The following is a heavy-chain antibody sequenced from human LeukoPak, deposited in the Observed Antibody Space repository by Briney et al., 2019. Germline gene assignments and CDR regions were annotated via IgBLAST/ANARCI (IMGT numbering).Heavy chain of an antibody. V-gene: IGHV3-74*01. D-gene: IGHD3-10*01. Sequence: GGSLRLSCAASGFTFSSYATSWVRQAPGKGLVWVSHINNDGSITNYADSVKGRFTISRDNAKNTLYLQMNSLRAEDTAVYYCAKDLHYGSADYWGQGTLVTVSS. J-gene: IGHJ4*02. CDR1: GFTFSSYA. CDR2: INNDGSIT. CDR3: AKDLHYGSADY.